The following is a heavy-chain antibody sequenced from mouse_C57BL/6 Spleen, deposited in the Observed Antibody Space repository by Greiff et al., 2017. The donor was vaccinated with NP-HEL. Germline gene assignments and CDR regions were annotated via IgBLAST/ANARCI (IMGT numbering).Heavy chain of an antibody. CDR1: GYSFTDYN. CDR2: INPNYGTT. CDR3: ARGAYYSNYDYWYFDV. J-gene: IGHJ1*03. D-gene: IGHD2-5*01. V-gene: IGHV1-39*01. Sequence: EVQLQQSGPELVKPGASVKISCKASGYSFTDYNMNWVKQSNGKSLEWIGVINPNYGTTSYNQKFKGKATLTVDQSSSTAYMQLNSLTSEDSAVYYCARGAYYSNYDYWYFDVWGTGTTVTVSS.